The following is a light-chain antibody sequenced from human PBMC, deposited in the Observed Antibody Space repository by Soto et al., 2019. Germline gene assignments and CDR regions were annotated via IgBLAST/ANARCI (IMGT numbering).Light chain of an antibody. CDR3: TSYSRYRVLV. CDR2: EVS. J-gene: IGLJ3*02. Sequence: QSALTQLASVSGSLGQSITISCTGTSSDIGGYKYVSWYQQHPGKAPKLIIFEVSNRPSGVSDRFSGSNSGNTASLTISGLQAEDEADYYCTSYSRYRVLVFGGGTKLTVL. V-gene: IGLV2-14*01. CDR1: SSDIGGYKY.